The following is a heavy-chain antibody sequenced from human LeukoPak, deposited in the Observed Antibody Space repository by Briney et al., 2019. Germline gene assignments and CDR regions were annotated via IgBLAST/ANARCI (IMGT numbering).Heavy chain of an antibody. CDR1: GFTFSSYS. Sequence: GGSLRLSCAAPGFTFSSYSMNWVRQAPGKGLEWVSSISGSGGSTYYADSVKGRFTISRDNSKNTLYMQMNSLRAKDTAVYYCAKDWTGTKPFDLWGRGTLVTVSS. D-gene: IGHD3/OR15-3a*01. CDR3: AKDWTGTKPFDL. CDR2: ISGSGGST. J-gene: IGHJ2*01. V-gene: IGHV3-23*01.